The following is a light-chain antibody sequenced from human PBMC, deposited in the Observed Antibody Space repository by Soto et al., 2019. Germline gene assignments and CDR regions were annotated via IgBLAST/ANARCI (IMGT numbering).Light chain of an antibody. J-gene: IGKJ5*01. CDR2: GAS. Sequence: EIVLTQSPGTLSLSPGERATLSCRASQSVSNNYLAWYQQKPGQAPRLLIYGASNRATGIPDRFSGSGSGTDFTLTTSRLEHEDFVVYYCQQRSNWPTTFGQGTRLEIK. V-gene: IGKV3D-20*02. CDR1: QSVSNNY. CDR3: QQRSNWPTT.